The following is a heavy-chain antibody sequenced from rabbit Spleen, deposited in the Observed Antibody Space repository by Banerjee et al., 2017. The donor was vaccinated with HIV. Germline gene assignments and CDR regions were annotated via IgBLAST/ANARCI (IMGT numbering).Heavy chain of an antibody. Sequence: EESGGGLVQPEGSLTLTCTASGFSFSSSYWICWVRQAPGKGLEWIACIVLGSSGSTYYANWAKGRFIMSRTSSTTVTLQMTSLTAADTATYFCARDLVAVIGWNFNLWGQGTLVTVS. D-gene: IGHD1-1*01. CDR3: ARDLVAVIGWNFNL. V-gene: IGHV1S45*01. J-gene: IGHJ4*01. CDR1: GFSFSSSYW. CDR2: IVLGSSGST.